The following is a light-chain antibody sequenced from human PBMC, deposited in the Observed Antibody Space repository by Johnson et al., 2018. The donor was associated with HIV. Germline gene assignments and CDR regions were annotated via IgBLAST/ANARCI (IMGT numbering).Light chain of an antibody. CDR3: GTWDNSLSAYV. CDR1: SSDIGKNY. CDR2: ENN. Sequence: QPVLTQPPSVSAAPGQKVTISCSGSSSDIGKNYVSWYQQLPGTAPKLLVYENNKRPSGIPDRFSGSKSGTSATLGITGLQTGDEAAYYCGTWDNSLSAYVFGTGTKVTVL. J-gene: IGLJ1*01. V-gene: IGLV1-51*02.